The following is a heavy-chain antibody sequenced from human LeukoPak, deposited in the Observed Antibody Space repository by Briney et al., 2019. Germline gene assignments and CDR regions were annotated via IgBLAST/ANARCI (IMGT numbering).Heavy chain of an antibody. Sequence: SETLSLTCAVSRYSISNDYYWGWIRPPPGRGLGWIGSIYSSGTTYYNPSLKSRVAMSVDTSKNQFSLKLTSVTAADTAVYYCARGIDYQLPTRYYFDYWGQGTLVTVSS. J-gene: IGHJ4*02. V-gene: IGHV4-38-2*01. CDR1: RYSISNDYY. CDR3: ARGIDYQLPTRYYFDY. CDR2: IYSSGTT. D-gene: IGHD2-2*01.